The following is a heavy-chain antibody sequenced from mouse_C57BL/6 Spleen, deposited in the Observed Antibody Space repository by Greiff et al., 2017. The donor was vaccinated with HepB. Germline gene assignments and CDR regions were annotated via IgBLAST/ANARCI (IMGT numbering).Heavy chain of an antibody. V-gene: IGHV1-81*01. D-gene: IGHD1-1*01. CDR3: ASRATVVDY. J-gene: IGHJ2*01. CDR2: IYPRSGNT. Sequence: SGAELARPGASVKLSCKASGYTFTSYGISWVKQRTGQGLEWIGEIYPRSGNTYYNEKFKGKATLTADKSSSTAYMELRSLTSEDSAVYFCASRATVVDYWGQGTTLTVSS. CDR1: GYTFTSYG.